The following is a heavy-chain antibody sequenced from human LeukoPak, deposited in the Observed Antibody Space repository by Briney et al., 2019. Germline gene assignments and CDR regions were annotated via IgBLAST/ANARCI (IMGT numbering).Heavy chain of an antibody. V-gene: IGHV3-30*02. Sequence: GGSLRLSCAASGFTFSSYGMHWVRQAPGKGLEWVAFIRYDGSNKYYADSVKGRFTISRDNAKNSLYLQMNSLRAEDTAVYYCARVWGYDILTGYSDAFDIWGQGTMVTVSS. CDR2: IRYDGSNK. CDR3: ARVWGYDILTGYSDAFDI. J-gene: IGHJ3*02. CDR1: GFTFSSYG. D-gene: IGHD3-9*01.